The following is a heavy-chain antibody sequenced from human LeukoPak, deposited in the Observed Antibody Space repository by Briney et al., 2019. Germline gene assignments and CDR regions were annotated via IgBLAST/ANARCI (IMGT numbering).Heavy chain of an antibody. CDR3: AKDHSDSGRAFEY. CDR1: GFTFRTTG. J-gene: IGHJ4*02. V-gene: IGHV3-30*18. Sequence: PGTSLRLSCATSGFTFRTTGVHWVRQGPGKGLEWVALMSSDGINTYYADSVKGRFTVSRGSSRDTLYLQMNSVRPDDTAVYYCAKDHSDSGRAFEYWGRGTLVTVSS. CDR2: MSSDGINT. D-gene: IGHD1-26*01.